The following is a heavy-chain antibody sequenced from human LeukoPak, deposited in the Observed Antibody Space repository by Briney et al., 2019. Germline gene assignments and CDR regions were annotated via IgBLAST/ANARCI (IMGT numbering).Heavy chain of an antibody. D-gene: IGHD1-1*01. CDR3: ASRTSRYYGLDV. V-gene: IGHV3-13*01. J-gene: IGHJ6*02. Sequence: GGSLRLSCVASGFNFSKTDMHWVRQPTGKSLEWVSGIGSTGDTNYPGSVKGRFTISREIGKNSLYLQINGLRAEDTAVYYCASRTSRYYGLDVWGQGTTVTVSS. CDR2: IGSTGDT. CDR1: GFNFSKTD.